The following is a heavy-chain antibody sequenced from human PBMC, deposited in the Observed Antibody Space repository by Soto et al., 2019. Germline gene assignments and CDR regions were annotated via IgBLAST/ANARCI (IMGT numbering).Heavy chain of an antibody. V-gene: IGHV5-51*01. D-gene: IGHD2-2*01. Sequence: PGESLKISCKGSGYSFTSYWIGWVRQMPGKGLEWMGIIYPGDSDTRYSPSFQGQVPISADKSISTAYLQWSSLKASDTAMYYCARQLQLEGYYFYYYGMDVWGQGTTVTVSS. CDR1: GYSFTSYW. CDR3: ARQLQLEGYYFYYYGMDV. CDR2: IYPGDSDT. J-gene: IGHJ6*02.